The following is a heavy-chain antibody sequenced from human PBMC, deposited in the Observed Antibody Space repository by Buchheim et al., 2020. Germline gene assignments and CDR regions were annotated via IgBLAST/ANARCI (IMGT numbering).Heavy chain of an antibody. D-gene: IGHD3-3*01. CDR2: ISGSGGST. CDR3: AKEGYYDFWSGYYLNGYFDY. Sequence: EVQLLESGGGLVQPGGSLRLSCAASGFTFSSYAMSWVRQAPGKGLEWVSAISGSGGSTYYADSVKGRFTISRDNSKNTLYLQMNSLRAEDTAVYYCAKEGYYDFWSGYYLNGYFDYWGQGTL. J-gene: IGHJ4*02. V-gene: IGHV3-23*01. CDR1: GFTFSSYA.